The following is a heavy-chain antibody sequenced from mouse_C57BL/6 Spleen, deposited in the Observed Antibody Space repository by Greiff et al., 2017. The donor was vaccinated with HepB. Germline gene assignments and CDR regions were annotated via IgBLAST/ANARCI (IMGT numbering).Heavy chain of an antibody. Sequence: EVHLVESGGGLVKPGGSLKLSCAASGFTFSDYGMHWVRQAPEKGLEWVAYISSGSSTIYYADTLKGRNTISRDNAKTTLFLQMTSLRSEDTAMYYCARRTSLYAMDYWGQGTSVTVSS. CDR3: ARRTSLYAMDY. V-gene: IGHV5-17*01. CDR2: ISSGSSTI. J-gene: IGHJ4*01. CDR1: GFTFSDYG.